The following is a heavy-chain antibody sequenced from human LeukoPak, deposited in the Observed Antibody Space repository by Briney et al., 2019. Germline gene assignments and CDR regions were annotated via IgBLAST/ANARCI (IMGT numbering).Heavy chain of an antibody. Sequence: SETLFLTCTVSGGSISSYYWSWIRQPPGKGLEFIGYIHYSGGTNYNPSLKSRVTISVDTSKNHFSLKLSSVTAADTAVYYCARVGEGSFDIWGQGTMVTVSP. CDR2: IHYSGGT. J-gene: IGHJ3*02. CDR1: GGSISSYY. D-gene: IGHD3-16*01. V-gene: IGHV4-59*01. CDR3: ARVGEGSFDI.